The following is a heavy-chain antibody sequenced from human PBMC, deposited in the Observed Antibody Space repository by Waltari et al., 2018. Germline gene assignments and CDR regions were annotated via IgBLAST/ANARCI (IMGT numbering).Heavy chain of an antibody. CDR1: GVSISSYY. CDR2: FSTSGGT. Sequence: QVQLQESGPGLVKPSETLSLTCTVSGVSISSYYWSWHRQPAGKGLEWIGRFSTSGGTDYNPSLKSRVTMSVDTSKTQFSLKLSSVTAADTAVYYCAREGVGAIPFDCWGQGTLVTVSS. J-gene: IGHJ4*02. V-gene: IGHV4-4*07. CDR3: AREGVGAIPFDC. D-gene: IGHD1-26*01.